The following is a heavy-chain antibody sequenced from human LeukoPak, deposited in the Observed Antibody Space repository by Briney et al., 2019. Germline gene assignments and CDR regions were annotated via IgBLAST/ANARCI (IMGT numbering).Heavy chain of an antibody. D-gene: IGHD3-22*01. CDR3: ARNYYYDSSGYVSYYGMDV. CDR2: ISAYNGNT. V-gene: IGHV1-18*01. J-gene: IGHJ6*02. CDR1: GYTFTSYG. Sequence: GASVKVSCKASGYTFTSYGISWVRQAPGQGLEWMGWISAYNGNTNYVQKLQGRVTMTTDTSTSTAYMELRSLRSDDTAVYYCARNYYYDSSGYVSYYGMDVWGQGTTVTVSS.